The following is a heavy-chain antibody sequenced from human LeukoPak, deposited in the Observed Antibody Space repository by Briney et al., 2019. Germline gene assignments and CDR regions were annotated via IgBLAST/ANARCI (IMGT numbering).Heavy chain of an antibody. CDR2: INHSGST. D-gene: IGHD6-13*01. CDR1: GGSFSGYY. CDR3: ARGRHRGSSSWYNWFDP. V-gene: IGHV4-34*01. J-gene: IGHJ5*02. Sequence: PSETLSLTCAVYGGSFSGYYWSWIRQPPGKGLEWIGEINHSGSTNYNPSLKSRVTISVDTSKNQFSLKLSSVTAADTAVYYCARGRHRGSSSWYNWFDPWGQGTLVTVSS.